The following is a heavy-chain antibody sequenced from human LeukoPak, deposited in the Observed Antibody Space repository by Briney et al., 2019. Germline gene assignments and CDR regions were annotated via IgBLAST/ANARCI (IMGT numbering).Heavy chain of an antibody. CDR3: ARDFLDGSGSYSYYFDY. D-gene: IGHD3-10*01. Sequence: SETLSLTCTVSGGSISSGGYYWSWIRQHPGKGLEWIGYIYYSGSTYYNPSLKSRVTMSVDTSKNQFSLKLSSVTAADTAVYYCARDFLDGSGSYSYYFDYWGQGTLVTVSS. CDR1: GGSISSGGYY. J-gene: IGHJ4*02. CDR2: IYYSGST. V-gene: IGHV4-31*03.